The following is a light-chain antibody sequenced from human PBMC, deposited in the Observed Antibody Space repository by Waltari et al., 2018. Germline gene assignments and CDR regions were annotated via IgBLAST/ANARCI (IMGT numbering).Light chain of an antibody. V-gene: IGLV3-1*01. J-gene: IGLJ2*01. CDR3: QAWDSITVV. Sequence: SYELTQPPSVSVSPGQTASITCSGDKLGNKYACWYQQKPGQSPVLVIYQDNRRPSGIPERFSGSNSRNTATLTISGTQAMDEADYFCQAWDSITVVFGGGTKLTVL. CDR1: KLGNKY. CDR2: QDN.